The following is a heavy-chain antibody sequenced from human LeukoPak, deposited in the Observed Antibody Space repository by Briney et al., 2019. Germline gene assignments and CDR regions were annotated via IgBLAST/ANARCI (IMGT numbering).Heavy chain of an antibody. Sequence: EASVKVSCKASGYTFTSYYMHWVRQAPGQGLEWMGIINPSGGSTSYAQKFQGRVTMTRDTSTSTVYMELSSLRSEDTAVYYCARVAHDVGWLQLDFDYWGQGTLVTVSS. V-gene: IGHV1-46*01. CDR1: GYTFTSYY. J-gene: IGHJ4*02. D-gene: IGHD5-24*01. CDR3: ARVAHDVGWLQLDFDY. CDR2: INPSGGST.